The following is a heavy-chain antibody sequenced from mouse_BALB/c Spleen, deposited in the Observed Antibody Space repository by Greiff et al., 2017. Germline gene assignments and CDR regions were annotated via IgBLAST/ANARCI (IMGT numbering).Heavy chain of an antibody. CDR1: GYTFTSYW. CDR3: ARFPYRYDAMDY. CDR2: INPSTGYT. D-gene: IGHD2-14*01. Sequence: QVQLQQSGAELAKPGASVKMSCKASGYTFTSYWMHWVKQRPGQGLEWIGYINPSTGYTEYNQKFKDKATLTADKSSSTAYMQLSSLTSEDSAVYYCARFPYRYDAMDYWGQGTSVTVSS. J-gene: IGHJ4*01. V-gene: IGHV1-7*01.